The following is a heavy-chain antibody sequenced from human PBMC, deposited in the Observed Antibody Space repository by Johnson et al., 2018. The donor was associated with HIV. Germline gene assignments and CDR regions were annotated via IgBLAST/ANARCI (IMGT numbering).Heavy chain of an antibody. J-gene: IGHJ3*02. CDR1: GFTFSDYY. CDR3: ARDSGGMYSSGWYGLGAFDI. V-gene: IGHV3-11*04. CDR2: ISSSGYTI. D-gene: IGHD6-19*01. Sequence: QVQLVESGGGLVKTGGSLRLSFAASGFTFSDYYMGWIRQAPGKGLEWISYISSSGYTINYADSVKGRFTVSRDNAKNSLYLQMNSLRAEDTAVYYCARDSGGMYSSGWYGLGAFDIWGQGTMVTVSS.